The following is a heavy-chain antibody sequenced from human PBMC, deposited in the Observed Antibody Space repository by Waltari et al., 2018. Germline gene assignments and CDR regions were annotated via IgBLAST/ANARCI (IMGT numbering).Heavy chain of an antibody. CDR2: INHSGST. J-gene: IGHJ4*02. Sequence: QVQLQQWGAGLLKPSETLSLTCAVYGGSFSGYYWSWIRQPPGKGLEWIGEINHSGSTNYNPSHKSRVTISVDTSKNQFSLKLSSVTAADTAVYYCARRRYSSSRFDYWGQGTLVTVSS. V-gene: IGHV4-34*01. CDR3: ARRRYSSSRFDY. CDR1: GGSFSGYY. D-gene: IGHD6-6*01.